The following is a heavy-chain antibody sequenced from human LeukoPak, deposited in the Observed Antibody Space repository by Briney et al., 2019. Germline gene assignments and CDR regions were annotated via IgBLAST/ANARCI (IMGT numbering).Heavy chain of an antibody. CDR1: GYTFTSYG. Sequence: GASVKVSFKASGYTFTSYGISGVRQAPGQGLEWMGWISAYNGNTNYAQKLQGRVTMTTDTSTSTAYMELRSLRSDDTAVYYCARAVVAGTLSLGDFDYWGQGTLVTVSS. V-gene: IGHV1-18*01. CDR3: ARAVVAGTLSLGDFDY. J-gene: IGHJ4*02. CDR2: ISAYNGNT. D-gene: IGHD6-19*01.